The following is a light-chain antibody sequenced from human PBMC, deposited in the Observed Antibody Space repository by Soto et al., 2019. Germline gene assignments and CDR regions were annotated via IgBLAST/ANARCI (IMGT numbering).Light chain of an antibody. CDR1: SSNIGAGYD. V-gene: IGLV1-40*01. J-gene: IGLJ2*01. CDR3: QSYDTSLTGWV. Sequence: QSALTQPPSVSGAPGQRVTISCTGSSSNIGAGYDVQWYQQLPGTAPKLLIYDNRNRPSGVPDRFSGSKSGTAASLAITGLQAEDEADYYCQSYDTSLTGWVFGGGTKLTVL. CDR2: DNR.